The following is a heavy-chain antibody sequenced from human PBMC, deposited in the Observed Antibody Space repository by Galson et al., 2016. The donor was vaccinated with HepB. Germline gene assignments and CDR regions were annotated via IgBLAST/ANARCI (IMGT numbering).Heavy chain of an antibody. D-gene: IGHD3-16*01. Sequence: SETLSLTCVVSNASIDSDSWWSWFRQPPGKGLEWIGEIYHNGIINYNPSLKSRLSVAVDKPNSERSMTLRSATVADTAIYYCARQLGRSGGGESADSWGQGTLVMVSS. CDR1: NASIDSDSW. V-gene: IGHV4-4*02. CDR3: ARQLGRSGGGESADS. J-gene: IGHJ5*01. CDR2: IYHNGII.